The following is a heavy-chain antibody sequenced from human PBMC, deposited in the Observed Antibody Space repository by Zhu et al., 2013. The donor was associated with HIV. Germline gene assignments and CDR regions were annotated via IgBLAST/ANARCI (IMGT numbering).Heavy chain of an antibody. CDR2: IIPLFGSA. D-gene: IGHD5-12*01. Sequence: QVQLVQSGAEVKKPGSSVKVSCKASDDIFTDYPITWVRQAPGQGLEWMGGIIPLFGSADYGQKFQGRVTITADKSTNIAYMELSSLKSDDTAVYYCARGMVYEDLYAMEFWGQGTTVTVSS. CDR3: ARGMVYEDLYAMEF. CDR1: DDIFTDYP. V-gene: IGHV1-69*06. J-gene: IGHJ6*02.